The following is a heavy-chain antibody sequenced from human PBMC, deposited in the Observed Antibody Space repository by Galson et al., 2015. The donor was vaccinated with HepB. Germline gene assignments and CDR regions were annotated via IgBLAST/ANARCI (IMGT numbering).Heavy chain of an antibody. Sequence: SLRLSCATSGFTFSSYSMNWVRQAPGKGLEWVSSISSSSSYIYYADSVKGRFTISRDNAKNSLYLQMNSLRAEDTAVYYCARDPLGKDDAFDIWGQGTMVTVSS. J-gene: IGHJ3*02. V-gene: IGHV3-21*01. CDR2: ISSSSSYI. CDR3: ARDPLGKDDAFDI. D-gene: IGHD7-27*01. CDR1: GFTFSSYS.